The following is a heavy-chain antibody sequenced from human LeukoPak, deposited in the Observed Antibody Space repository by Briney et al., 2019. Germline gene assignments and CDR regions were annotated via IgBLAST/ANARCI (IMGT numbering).Heavy chain of an antibody. D-gene: IGHD6-13*01. CDR2: ISSSSSYI. CDR1: GFPFNNYW. CDR3: ARVYSDY. V-gene: IGHV3-21*01. Sequence: MAGGSLRLSCAASGFPFNNYWMHWVRQAPGKGLEWVSSISSSSSYIYYADSVKGRFTISRDNAKNSLYLQMNSLRAEDTAVYYCARVYSDYWGQGTLVTVSS. J-gene: IGHJ4*02.